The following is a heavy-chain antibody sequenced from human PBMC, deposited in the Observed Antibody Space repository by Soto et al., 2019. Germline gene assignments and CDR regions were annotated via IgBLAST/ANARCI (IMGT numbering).Heavy chain of an antibody. J-gene: IGHJ4*02. CDR3: AKVAITYYYDSSGYYYLFFDY. D-gene: IGHD3-22*01. CDR2: ISGSGGST. CDR1: GFTFSSYA. Sequence: EVQLLESGGGLVQPGGSLRLSCAASGFTFSSYAMSWVRQAPGKGLEWVSAISGSGGSTYYADSVKGRFTISRDNSKNTLYLQMNSLSAEDTAVYYCAKVAITYYYDSSGYYYLFFDYWGQGTLVTVSS. V-gene: IGHV3-23*01.